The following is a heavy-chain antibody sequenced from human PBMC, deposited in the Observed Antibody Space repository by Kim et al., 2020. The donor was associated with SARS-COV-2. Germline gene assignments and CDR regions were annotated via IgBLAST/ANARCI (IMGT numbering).Heavy chain of an antibody. V-gene: IGHV4-61*05. CDR2: SYYNESA. CDR1: GGSISTNSCY. CDR3: SSGVPAARLFLNWFDP. D-gene: IGHD2-2*01. J-gene: IGHJ5*02. Sequence: SETLSLTCTVSGGSISTNSCYWSWMRQGQGMGRVGYSYYNESANYNHNLTSRVSISVDMSKNQFSLNLSFVTAADTDVYYCSSGVPAARLFLNWFDPWGQGTLVTVSS.